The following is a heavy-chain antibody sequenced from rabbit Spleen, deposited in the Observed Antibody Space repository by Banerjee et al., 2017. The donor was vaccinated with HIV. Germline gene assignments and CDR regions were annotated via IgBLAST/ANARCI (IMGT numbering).Heavy chain of an antibody. CDR2: IYTGDGNT. J-gene: IGHJ3*01. CDR3: ARGEAFTVGFSSYGIYLDL. Sequence: QSLEESGGGLVKPGGTLTLTCKASGIDFSSYYYMCWVRQAPGKGLEWIACIYTGDGNTYYATWAKGRFTISKTSSTTVTLQMTSLTAADTATYFCARGEAFTVGFSSYGIYLDLWGQGTLVTVS. V-gene: IGHV1S40*01. D-gene: IGHD6-1*01. CDR1: GIDFSSYYY.